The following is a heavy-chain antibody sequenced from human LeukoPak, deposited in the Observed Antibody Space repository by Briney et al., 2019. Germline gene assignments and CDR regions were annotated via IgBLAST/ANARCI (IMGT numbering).Heavy chain of an antibody. D-gene: IGHD6-6*01. J-gene: IGHJ6*03. CDR3: AREVAARGFDYYYYMDV. V-gene: IGHV1-18*04. Sequence: ASVKVSCKAPGYTLSSYGITWVRQAPGQGLEWMGWISAYNVNTNYAQKLQGRVTMTTDTSTSTAYMELRSLRSDDTAVYYCAREVAARGFDYYYYMDVWGKGTTVTVSS. CDR1: GYTLSSYG. CDR2: ISAYNVNT.